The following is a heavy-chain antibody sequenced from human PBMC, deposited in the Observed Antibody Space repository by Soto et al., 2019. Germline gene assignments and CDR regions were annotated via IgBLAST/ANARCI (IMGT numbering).Heavy chain of an antibody. CDR1: GGSISSSSYY. CDR3: ARPHLQNWGAGAFDI. CDR2: IYYSGST. D-gene: IGHD7-27*01. J-gene: IGHJ3*02. V-gene: IGHV4-39*01. Sequence: SETLSLTCTVSGGSISSSSYYWGWIRQPPGKGLEWIGSIYYSGSTYYNPSLKSRVTISVDTSKNQFSLKLSSVTAADTAVYYCARPHLQNWGAGAFDIWGQGTMVTVSS.